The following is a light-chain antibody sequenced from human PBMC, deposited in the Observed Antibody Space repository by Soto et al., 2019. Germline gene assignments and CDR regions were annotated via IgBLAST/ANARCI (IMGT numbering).Light chain of an antibody. CDR1: QSISSH. V-gene: IGKV1-39*01. J-gene: IGKJ1*01. Sequence: DIQMTQSPSSLSASVGDRVIITCRASQSISSHLNWYQQKPGKAPKLLIYAASSLQGGVPSRLSGSGSGTDFTLTISRMEPEDFAVYYCQQYGSSGTFGQGTKVDIK. CDR2: AAS. CDR3: QQYGSSGT.